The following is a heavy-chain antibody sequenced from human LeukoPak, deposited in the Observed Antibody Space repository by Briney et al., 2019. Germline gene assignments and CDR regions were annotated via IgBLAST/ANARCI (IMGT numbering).Heavy chain of an antibody. D-gene: IGHD2-21*02. V-gene: IGHV3-30*04. CDR3: ARDLSGGDYYFDY. CDR1: GFTFSSYA. CDR2: ISYDGSNE. J-gene: IGHJ4*02. Sequence: PGGSLRLSCAASGFTFSSYAIHWVRQAPGKGLEWVAVISYDGSNEYHADSVKGRFTISRDNSKNTLYLQMSSLRAEDTAVYYCARDLSGGDYYFDYWGQGTLVTVSS.